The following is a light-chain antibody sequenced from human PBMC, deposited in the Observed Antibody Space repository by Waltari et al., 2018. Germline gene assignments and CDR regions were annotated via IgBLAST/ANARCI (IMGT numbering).Light chain of an antibody. Sequence: QSALTQPPSASGSPGQSVTISCTGTSTDVGGYNYVSWYQQPPAKAPKPMIYEVTKRPSGVPDRFAGSKSGNPASLTVSGLQADDEAHYYCASYAGRNNWVFAGGTRLTVL. CDR2: EVT. J-gene: IGLJ3*02. CDR1: STDVGGYNY. V-gene: IGLV2-8*01. CDR3: ASYAGRNNWV.